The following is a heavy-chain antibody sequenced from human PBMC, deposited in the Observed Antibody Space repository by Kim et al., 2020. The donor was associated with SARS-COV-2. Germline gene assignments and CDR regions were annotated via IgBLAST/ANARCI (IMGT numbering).Heavy chain of an antibody. CDR1: GFTFSSYN. CDR2: ISSSSSYI. J-gene: IGHJ4*02. D-gene: IGHD2-2*01. Sequence: GGSLRLSCAASGFTFSSYNMNWVRQAPGKGLEWVSSISSSSSYIYYADSVKGRFTISRDNAKNSLYLQMNSLRAEDTAVYYCAREGGRVVPAVTFDYWGQGTLVTVSS. CDR3: AREGGRVVPAVTFDY. V-gene: IGHV3-21*01.